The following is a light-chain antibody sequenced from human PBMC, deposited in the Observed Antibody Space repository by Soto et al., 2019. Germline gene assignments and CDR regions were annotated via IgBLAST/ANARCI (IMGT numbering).Light chain of an antibody. CDR1: QSISDY. CDR3: QQSYTTPFT. V-gene: IGKV1-39*01. CDR2: TAS. Sequence: DLQMTQSPSSLSASVGDRFTITCRASQSISDYLNWYQQKPGKAPKLLIYTASNLQSGVPSRFSGSGSGTDFTLTISSLQPEDFATYYCQQSYTTPFTFGHGTKVDVK. J-gene: IGKJ3*01.